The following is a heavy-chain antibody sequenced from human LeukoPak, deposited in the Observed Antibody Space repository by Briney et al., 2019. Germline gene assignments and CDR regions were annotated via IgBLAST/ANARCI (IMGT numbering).Heavy chain of an antibody. CDR3: ARVRTYDILTGYYNAYNWFDP. J-gene: IGHJ5*02. Sequence: SETLSLTCAVYGGSFSGYYWSWIRQPPGKGLEWLGEINHSGSTYYNPSLKSRVTISVDTSKNQFSLKLSSVTAADTAVYYCARVRTYDILTGYYNAYNWFDPWGQGTLVTVSS. V-gene: IGHV4-34*01. CDR1: GGSFSGYY. CDR2: INHSGST. D-gene: IGHD3-9*01.